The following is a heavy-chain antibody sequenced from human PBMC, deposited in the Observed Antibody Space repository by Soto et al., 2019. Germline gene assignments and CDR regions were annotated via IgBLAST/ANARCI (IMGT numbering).Heavy chain of an antibody. Sequence: QVQLVQPGAEVKKPGASVKVSCKAAGYTFTSYVISWVRLAPGQGLEWMGWISAYNGNTNYAQKFQGRVTMPTAQSTSTAYLDLRSLRSEDTAVYYCARDHETTGQLWGQGTLVTVSS. CDR3: ARDHETTGQL. CDR1: GYTFTSYV. CDR2: ISAYNGNT. D-gene: IGHD1-1*01. J-gene: IGHJ4*02. V-gene: IGHV1-18*01.